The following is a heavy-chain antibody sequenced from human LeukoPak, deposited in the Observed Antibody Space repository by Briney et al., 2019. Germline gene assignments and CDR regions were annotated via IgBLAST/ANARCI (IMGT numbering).Heavy chain of an antibody. V-gene: IGHV3-53*01. J-gene: IGHJ4*02. Sequence: GGSLRLSCAASGFTVSDNYMSWVRQAPGKGLQWVSVIYSGGTSYSADSVRGRFIISRDNSKNTLYLQMNSLRADDTAVYYCARVDSDPLFDYWGQGTLVTVSS. CDR1: GFTVSDNY. CDR2: IYSGGTS. CDR3: ARVDSDPLFDY. D-gene: IGHD3-10*01.